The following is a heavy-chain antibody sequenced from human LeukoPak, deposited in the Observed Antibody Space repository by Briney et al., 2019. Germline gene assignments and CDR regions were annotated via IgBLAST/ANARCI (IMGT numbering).Heavy chain of an antibody. CDR2: ISSSGSTI. Sequence: GGSLRLSCAASGFTVRSNEMSWVRQAPGKGLEWVSYISSSGSTIYYADSVKGRFTISRDNAKNSLYLQMNSLRAEDTAVYYCARAPWGGYPNFDYWGQGTLVTVSS. CDR1: GFTVRSNE. V-gene: IGHV3-11*01. D-gene: IGHD3-3*01. CDR3: ARAPWGGYPNFDY. J-gene: IGHJ4*02.